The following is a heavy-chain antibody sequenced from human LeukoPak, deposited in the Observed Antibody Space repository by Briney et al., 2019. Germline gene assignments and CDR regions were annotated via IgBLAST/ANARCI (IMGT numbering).Heavy chain of an antibody. CDR3: ASFKVGHDAFDI. D-gene: IGHD1-26*01. V-gene: IGHV4-59*01. CDR2: IYYSGIS. Sequence: SETLSLTCTVSGGSISSYYWSWIRQPPGKGLEWIGYIYYSGISSYNPSLKSRLTISVDTSKNQFSLKLSSVTAADTAVCYCASFKVGHDAFDIWGQGTMVTVSS. J-gene: IGHJ3*02. CDR1: GGSISSYY.